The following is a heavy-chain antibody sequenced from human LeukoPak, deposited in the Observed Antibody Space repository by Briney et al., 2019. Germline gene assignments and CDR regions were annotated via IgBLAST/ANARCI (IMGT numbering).Heavy chain of an antibody. CDR2: INHSGST. Sequence: SETLSLTCAVYGGSFSGYYWGWIRQPPGKGLEWIGEINHSGSTNYNPSLKSRVTISVDTSKNQFSLKLSSVTAADTAVYYCARGRWYCSSTSCYVRNYYYYMDVWGKGTTVTVSS. CDR3: ARGRWYCSSTSCYVRNYYYYMDV. V-gene: IGHV4-34*01. CDR1: GGSFSGYY. D-gene: IGHD2-2*01. J-gene: IGHJ6*03.